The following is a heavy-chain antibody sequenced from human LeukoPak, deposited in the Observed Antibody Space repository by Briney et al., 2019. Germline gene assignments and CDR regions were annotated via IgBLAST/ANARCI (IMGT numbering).Heavy chain of an antibody. CDR2: IYYSGST. CDR1: GGSISSSSYY. D-gene: IGHD2-21*02. V-gene: IGHV4-39*01. J-gene: IGHJ6*03. Sequence: PSETLSLTCTVSGGSISSSSYYWGWIRQPPGKGLEWIGSIYYSGSTYYNPSLKSRVTISVDTSKNQFSLKLSSVTAADTAVYYCARVRGVTRSNYYYYMDVWGKGTTVTVSS. CDR3: ARVRGVTRSNYYYYMDV.